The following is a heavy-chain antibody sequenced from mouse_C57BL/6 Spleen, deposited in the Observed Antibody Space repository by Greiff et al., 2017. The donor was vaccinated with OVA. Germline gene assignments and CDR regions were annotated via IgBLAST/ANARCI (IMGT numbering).Heavy chain of an antibody. CDR1: GFSLTSYG. CDR2: IWSGGST. D-gene: IGHD2-4*01. V-gene: IGHV2-2*01. Sequence: QVQLQQSGPGLVQPSQCLSITCTVSGFSLTSYGVHWVRQSPGKGLEWLGVIWSGGSTDYNAAFISRLSISKNKSKYQVFFRMNCLQADVTSIYYCASDYLYAMDYWGQGTSVTVSA. CDR3: ASDYLYAMDY. J-gene: IGHJ4*01.